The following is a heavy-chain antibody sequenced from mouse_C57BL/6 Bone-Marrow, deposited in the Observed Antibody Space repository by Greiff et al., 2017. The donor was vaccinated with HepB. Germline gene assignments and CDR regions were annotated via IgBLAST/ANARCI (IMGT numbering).Heavy chain of an antibody. CDR3: ARAIYYDYDVRYFDV. V-gene: IGHV5-16*01. CDR1: GFTFSDYY. CDR2: INYDGSST. Sequence: EVQLVESEGGLVQPGSSMKLSCTASGFTFSDYYMAWVRQVPEKGLEWVANINYDGSSTYYLDSLKSRFIISRDNAKNILYLQMSSLKSEDTATYYCARAIYYDYDVRYFDVWGTGTTVTVSS. J-gene: IGHJ1*03. D-gene: IGHD2-4*01.